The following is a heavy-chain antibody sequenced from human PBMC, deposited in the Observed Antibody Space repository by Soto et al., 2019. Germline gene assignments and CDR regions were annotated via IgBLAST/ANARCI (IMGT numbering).Heavy chain of an antibody. V-gene: IGHV1-2*02. CDR1: GYTFTGYC. D-gene: IGHD4-4*01. CDR3: ARDHNYSPSVYYYYYYGMDV. CDR2: INPSSGGT. J-gene: IGHJ6*02. Sequence: ASVKVFCKASGYTFTGYCMHWVRQAPGQGLEWMGWINPSSGGTNHAQEVQGRCTMTRDTSISTAYMELSRLRSDDTAVYYCARDHNYSPSVYYYYYYGMDVWGQGTTVTVSS.